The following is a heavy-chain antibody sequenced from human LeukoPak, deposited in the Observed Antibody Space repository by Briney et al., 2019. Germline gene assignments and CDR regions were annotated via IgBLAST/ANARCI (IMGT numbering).Heavy chain of an antibody. CDR2: IYTSGST. Sequence: SETLSLTCNVSGGSISRNYWSWIRQPAGKGLEWIGRIYTSGSTNYNPSLKSRVTISVGTSKNQFSLKLSSVTAADTAVYYCARWAVTTRDYYYYMDVWGKGTTVTVSS. V-gene: IGHV4-4*07. CDR1: GGSISRNY. CDR3: ARWAVTTRDYYYYMDV. J-gene: IGHJ6*03. D-gene: IGHD4-17*01.